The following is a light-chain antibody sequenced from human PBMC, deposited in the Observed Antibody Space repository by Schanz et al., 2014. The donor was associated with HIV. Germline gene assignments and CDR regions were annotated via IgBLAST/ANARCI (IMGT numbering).Light chain of an antibody. J-gene: IGLJ1*01. V-gene: IGLV2-23*01. Sequence: QSALTQPASVSGSPGQSITISCTGTTSDVGSYNLVSWYQQHPGKAPKLMIYEGSKRPSGVSNRFSGSKSGNTASLTISGLQAEDEADYYCCSYAGTYTYIFGAGTKFTVL. CDR3: CSYAGTYTYI. CDR1: TSDVGSYNL. CDR2: EGS.